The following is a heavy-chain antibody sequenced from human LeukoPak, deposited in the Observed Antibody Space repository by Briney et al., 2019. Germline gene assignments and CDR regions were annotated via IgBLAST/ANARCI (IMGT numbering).Heavy chain of an antibody. Sequence: AASVKVSCKASGYTFTGYYMHWVRQAPGQGLEWMGWINPNSGGTNYAQKFQGRVTMTRDTSISTAYMELSRLRSDDTAVYYCATAVSGYSSGPYYFDYWGQGTLVTVSS. CDR1: GYTFTGYY. CDR3: ATAVSGYSSGPYYFDY. CDR2: INPNSGGT. J-gene: IGHJ4*02. V-gene: IGHV1-2*02. D-gene: IGHD6-19*01.